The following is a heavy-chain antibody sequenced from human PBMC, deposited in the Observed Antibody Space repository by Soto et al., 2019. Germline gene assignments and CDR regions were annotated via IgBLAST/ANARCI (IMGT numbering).Heavy chain of an antibody. Sequence: ASVNVSCKASGYAFIRYGISWVRQAPGQGLEWMGWISGYNGNTKYAQKFQGRVTMTTDTSTNTAHMELTSLRFDDTAVYYCARVYYGSSGYYCVEGASHYYGMDVWGQGTTVPVS. J-gene: IGHJ6*02. CDR1: GYAFIRYG. CDR2: ISGYNGNT. V-gene: IGHV1-18*01. D-gene: IGHD3-22*01. CDR3: ARVYYGSSGYYCVEGASHYYGMDV.